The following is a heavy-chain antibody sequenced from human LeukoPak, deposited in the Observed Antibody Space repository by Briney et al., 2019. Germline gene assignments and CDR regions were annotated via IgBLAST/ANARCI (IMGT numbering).Heavy chain of an antibody. V-gene: IGHV1-58*02. CDR3: AALTTVVTPGPTLTFDY. Sequence: SVKVSCKASGFTFTSSAMQWVRQARGQRLEWIGWIVVGSGNTNYAQKFQERVTITKDMSTSTAYMELSSLRSEDTAVYYCAALTTVVTPGPTLTFDYWGQGTLVTVSS. J-gene: IGHJ4*02. D-gene: IGHD4-23*01. CDR1: GFTFTSSA. CDR2: IVVGSGNT.